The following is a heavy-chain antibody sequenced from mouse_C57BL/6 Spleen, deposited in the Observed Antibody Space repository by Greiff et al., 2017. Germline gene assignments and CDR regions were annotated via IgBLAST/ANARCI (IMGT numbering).Heavy chain of an antibody. CDR2: IYPGGGYT. V-gene: IGHV1-63*01. J-gene: IGHJ3*01. CDR3: AITTALDWFAY. Sequence: QVQLQQSGAELVRPGTSVKMSCKASGYTFTNYWIGWAKQRPGHGLEWIGDIYPGGGYTNYNEKFKGKATLTADKSSSTAYMQFSSLTSEDSAIYYCAITTALDWFAYWGQGTLVTVSA. D-gene: IGHD1-2*01. CDR1: GYTFTNYW.